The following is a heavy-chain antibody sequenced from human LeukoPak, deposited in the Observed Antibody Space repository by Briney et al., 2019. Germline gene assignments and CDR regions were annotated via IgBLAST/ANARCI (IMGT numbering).Heavy chain of an antibody. V-gene: IGHV3-30*18. J-gene: IGHJ4*02. CDR3: AKDDGDYVELPVDYFDY. CDR2: ISYDGSNK. CDR1: GFTFSSYG. Sequence: PGGSLRLSCAASGFTFSSYGMHWVRQAPGKGLEWVAVISYDGSNKYYADSVKGRFTISRDNSKNTLYLQMNSLRAEDTAVYYCAKDDGDYVELPVDYFDYWGQGTLVTASS. D-gene: IGHD4-17*01.